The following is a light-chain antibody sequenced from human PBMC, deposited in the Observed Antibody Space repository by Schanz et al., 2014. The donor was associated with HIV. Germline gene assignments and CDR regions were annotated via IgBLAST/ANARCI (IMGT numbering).Light chain of an antibody. J-gene: IGLJ2*01. CDR1: NTDIGHYNY. CDR3: SSHAGRSSFVV. V-gene: IGLV2-14*03. Sequence: QSVLTQPASVSGSLGQAITISCTGTNTDIGHYNYVSWYQQHPGKAPKLIIYDVTSRPSGVSSRFSGSKSGNTASLTISGLQAEDEADYYCSSHAGRSSFVVFGGGTKLTVL. CDR2: DVT.